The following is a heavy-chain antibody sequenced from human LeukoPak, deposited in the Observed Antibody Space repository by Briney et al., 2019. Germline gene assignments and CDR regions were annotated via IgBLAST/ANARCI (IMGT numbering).Heavy chain of an antibody. V-gene: IGHV3-74*01. Sequence: GGSLRLSCAASGFTFSSYWMHWVRQAPGKGLAWVSRINSDGSSTSYADSVKGRFTISRDNAKNSLYLQMNSLRAEDTAVYYCARDLVGDFWSGPANDAFDIWGQGTMVTVSS. CDR1: GFTFSSYW. D-gene: IGHD3-3*01. CDR3: ARDLVGDFWSGPANDAFDI. J-gene: IGHJ3*02. CDR2: INSDGSST.